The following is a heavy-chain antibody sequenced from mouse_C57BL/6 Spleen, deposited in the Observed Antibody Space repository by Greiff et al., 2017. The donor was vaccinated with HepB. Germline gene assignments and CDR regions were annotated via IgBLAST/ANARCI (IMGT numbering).Heavy chain of an antibody. CDR2: INPGSGGT. CDR1: GYAFTNYL. Sequence: VQLQESGAELVRPGTSVKVSCKASGYAFTNYLIEWVKQRPGQGLEWIGVINPGSGGTNYNEKFKGKATLTADKSSSTAYMQLSSLTSEDSAVYFFANNYLAWFAYWGQGTLVTVSA. J-gene: IGHJ3*01. CDR3: ANNYLAWFAY. V-gene: IGHV1-54*01. D-gene: IGHD1-1*02.